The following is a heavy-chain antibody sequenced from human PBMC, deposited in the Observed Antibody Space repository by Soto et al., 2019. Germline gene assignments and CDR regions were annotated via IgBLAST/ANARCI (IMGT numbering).Heavy chain of an antibody. Sequence: PGGSLRLSCVASGFTFSYYAMTWVRQAPGKGLEWVSVISATGATTYYADSVRGRFTISRDNSKNTLNLQMNDLRVEDTAVIYCAKGRKSXEKDIAVMLAAASSIQHWGQGTLVTVSS. CDR3: AKGRKSXEKDIAVMLAAASSIQH. CDR1: GFTFSYYA. D-gene: IGHD2-15*01. CDR2: ISATGATT. V-gene: IGHV3-23*01. J-gene: IGHJ1*01.